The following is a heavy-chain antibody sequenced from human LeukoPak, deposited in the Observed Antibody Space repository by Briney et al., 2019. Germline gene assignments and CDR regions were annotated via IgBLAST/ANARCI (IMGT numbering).Heavy chain of an antibody. V-gene: IGHV3-23*01. J-gene: IGHJ4*02. Sequence: PGGSLRLSCAASGFPFSSYAMSWVRQAPGKGLEWVSAVSYTGGMTYYADSVKGRFTISRDNSKNTLYLQMNGLRAEDTAVYYCAKDGRSDLGDHHEYFDYWGQGTLATVSS. CDR3: AKDGRSDLGDHHEYFDY. CDR2: VSYTGGMT. CDR1: GFPFSSYA. D-gene: IGHD4-17*01.